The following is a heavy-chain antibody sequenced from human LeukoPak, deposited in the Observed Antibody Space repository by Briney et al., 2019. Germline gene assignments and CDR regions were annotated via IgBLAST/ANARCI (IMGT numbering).Heavy chain of an antibody. CDR2: IKQDGSEK. V-gene: IGHV3-7*01. CDR1: GFTFSSYW. J-gene: IGHJ4*02. D-gene: IGHD3-22*01. CDR3: ARDRGFSYDSSGYHDY. Sequence: GGSLILSCAASGFTFSSYWMSWVRQAPGKGLEWVANIKQDGSEKYYVDSVKGRFTISRDNAKNSLYLQMNSLRAEDTAVYYCARDRGFSYDSSGYHDYWGQGTLVTVSS.